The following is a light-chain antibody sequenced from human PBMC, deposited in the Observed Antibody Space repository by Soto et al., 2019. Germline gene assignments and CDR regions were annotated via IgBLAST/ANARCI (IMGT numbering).Light chain of an antibody. V-gene: IGLV4-69*01. Sequence: QLVLTQSPSASASLRASVKLTCTLSRGHSNYAIAWHQQQSEKGPRYLMKLNSDGSHSKGDGIPDRFSGSSSGAERYLTISSLQSEDEAGSYCQTWGAGIVVFGGGTKLTVL. J-gene: IGLJ2*01. CDR2: LNSDGSH. CDR1: RGHSNYA. CDR3: QTWGAGIVV.